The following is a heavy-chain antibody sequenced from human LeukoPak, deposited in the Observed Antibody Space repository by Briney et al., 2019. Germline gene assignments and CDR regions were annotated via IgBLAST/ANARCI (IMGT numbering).Heavy chain of an antibody. CDR1: GFTFSSYS. CDR2: ISSSSSYI. V-gene: IGHV3-21*01. J-gene: IGHJ4*02. CDR3: ARVVVVTANGLGY. Sequence: GGSLRLSCAASGFTFSSYSMNWVRQAPGKGLEWVSSISSSSSYIYYADSVKGRFTISRDNAKNSLYLQMNSLRAEDTAVYYCARVVVVTANGLGYWGQGTLVTVSS. D-gene: IGHD2-21*02.